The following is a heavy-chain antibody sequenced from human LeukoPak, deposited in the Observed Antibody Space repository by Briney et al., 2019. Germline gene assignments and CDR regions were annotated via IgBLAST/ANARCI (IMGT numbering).Heavy chain of an antibody. V-gene: IGHV1-8*03. J-gene: IGHJ6*03. CDR2: MNPKSGNT. CDR1: GYTFTSYD. Sequence: ASVKVSCKASGYTFTSYDINWVRQATGQGLEWMGWMNPKSGNTGYAQKFQGRVSITRDTSISTAYMELGSLRSDDTAVYYCARALCVSSRCEYYAYMDVWGEGTTVTVSS. CDR3: ARALCVSSRCEYYAYMDV. D-gene: IGHD3-3*01.